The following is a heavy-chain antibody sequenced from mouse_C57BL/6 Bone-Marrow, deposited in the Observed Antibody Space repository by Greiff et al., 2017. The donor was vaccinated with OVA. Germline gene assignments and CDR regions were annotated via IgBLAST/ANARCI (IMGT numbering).Heavy chain of an antibody. V-gene: IGHV1-22*01. D-gene: IGHD2-4*01. CDR2: INTNNGGT. Sequence: EVMLVESGPELVKPGASVKMSCKASGYTFTDYNMHWVKQSHGKSLEWIGYINTNNGGTSYNQKFKGKATLTVNKSSSTAYMELRSLTSEDSAVYYCARRDGYDYTWFAYWGQGTLVTVSA. CDR1: GYTFTDYN. CDR3: ARRDGYDYTWFAY. J-gene: IGHJ3*01.